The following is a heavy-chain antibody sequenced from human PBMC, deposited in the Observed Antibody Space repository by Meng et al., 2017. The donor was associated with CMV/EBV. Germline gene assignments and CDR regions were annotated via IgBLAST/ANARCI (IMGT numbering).Heavy chain of an antibody. D-gene: IGHD1-7*01. CDR3: ARTELELYFDY. V-gene: IGHV3-7*01. CDR1: GFTFSSYW. Sequence: GESLKISCAASGFTFSSYWMSWVRQAPGKGLEWVANIKQDGSEKYYVDSVKGRFTISRDNAKNSLYLQMNSLRAEDTAVYYCARTELELYFDYWGQGTLVTVSS. CDR2: IKQDGSEK. J-gene: IGHJ4*02.